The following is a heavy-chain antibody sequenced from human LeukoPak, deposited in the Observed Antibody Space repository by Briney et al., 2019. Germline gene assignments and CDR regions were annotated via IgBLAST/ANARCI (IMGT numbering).Heavy chain of an antibody. J-gene: IGHJ4*02. D-gene: IGHD3-9*01. Sequence: PGGSLRLSCAASGFTFSSCAMHWVRQAPGKGLEWVAVISYDGSNKYYADSVKGRFTISRDNSKNTLYLQMNSLRAEDTAVYYCASDAYDILTGLFDYWGQGTLVTVSS. CDR3: ASDAYDILTGLFDY. CDR1: GFTFSSCA. V-gene: IGHV3-30*04. CDR2: ISYDGSNK.